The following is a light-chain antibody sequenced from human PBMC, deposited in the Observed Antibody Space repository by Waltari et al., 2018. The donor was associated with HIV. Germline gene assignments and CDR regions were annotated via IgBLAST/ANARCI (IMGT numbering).Light chain of an antibody. J-gene: IGLJ1*01. V-gene: IGLV1-40*01. CDR2: ATT. Sequence: QSVLTQPPSVSGAAGQRVTISCTGSHPTIAAGLDVHWYQKIPGTAPKLLIYATTKRPSGVPDRFSGSKSGTSASLAITGLQAEDVADYYCQSYDSSLSGYVFATGTRVTVL. CDR3: QSYDSSLSGYV. CDR1: HPTIAAGLD.